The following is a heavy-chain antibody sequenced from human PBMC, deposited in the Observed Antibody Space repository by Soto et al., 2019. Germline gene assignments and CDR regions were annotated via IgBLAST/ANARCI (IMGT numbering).Heavy chain of an antibody. Sequence: QITLKESGPTVVKPTETLTLMCTFSGFSLSTNGVGVGWIRQPPGKALEWLAVIYWDDDKRYSPSLKSRLTITKDTSKNQVVLTMTTIDHVDTATYYCALKQWANFDYWGQGTLVTVSS. CDR2: IYWDDDK. CDR1: GFSLSTNGVG. CDR3: ALKQWANFDY. D-gene: IGHD1-26*01. J-gene: IGHJ4*02. V-gene: IGHV2-5*02.